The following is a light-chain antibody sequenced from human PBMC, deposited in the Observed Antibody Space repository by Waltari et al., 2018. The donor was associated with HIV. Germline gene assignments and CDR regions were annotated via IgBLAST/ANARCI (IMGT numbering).Light chain of an antibody. Sequence: QSVLTQSPSVSGTPGQRVILFCSGSTSHIGDNSVNWYQQPPGTPPKLLIPRTNQRPSAVPHRISGAKTGTAASLAINGLQSEDEAVYFSASWDDSRAGLYVFGTGTKVTVL. CDR2: RTN. CDR3: ASWDDSRAGLYV. V-gene: IGLV1-44*01. J-gene: IGLJ1*01. CDR1: TSHIGDNS.